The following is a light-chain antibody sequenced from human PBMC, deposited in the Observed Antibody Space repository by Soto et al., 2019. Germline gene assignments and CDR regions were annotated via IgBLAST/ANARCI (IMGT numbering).Light chain of an antibody. V-gene: IGKV3-20*01. CDR3: HHYGTSPLT. J-gene: IGKJ1*01. Sequence: VLTQSPGTLSLSQGERASLSCRASQSVTSSDLAWYQQKPGQAPRLLISGASSRATGIPDRFSGSGSGTDFTLTISRLEPEDFAVFYCHHYGTSPLTFGQRTKVDIK. CDR2: GAS. CDR1: QSVTSSD.